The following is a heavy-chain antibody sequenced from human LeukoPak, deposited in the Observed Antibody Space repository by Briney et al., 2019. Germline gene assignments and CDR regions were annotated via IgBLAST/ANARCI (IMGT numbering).Heavy chain of an antibody. CDR3: AREPLSLYGYYYYMDV. D-gene: IGHD4-17*01. CDR1: GFTFSYYA. J-gene: IGHJ6*03. V-gene: IGHV3-48*04. Sequence: GGSLRLSCAASGFTFSYYAMHWVRQAPGKGLEWVSYISSSGSTIYYADSVKGRFTISRDNAKNSLYLQMNSLRAEDTALYYCAREPLSLYGYYYYMDVWGKGTTVTVSS. CDR2: ISSSGSTI.